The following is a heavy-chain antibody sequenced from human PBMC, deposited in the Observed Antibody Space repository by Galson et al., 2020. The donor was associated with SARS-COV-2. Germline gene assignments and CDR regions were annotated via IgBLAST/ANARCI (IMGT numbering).Heavy chain of an antibody. J-gene: IGHJ6*02. CDR1: GYTFTSYG. Sequence: ASVKVSCKASGYTFTSYGISWVRQAPGQGLEWMGWISAYNGNTNYAQKLQGRVTMTTDTSTSTAYMELRSLRSDDTAVYYCARDRVGPYDYVGVSYRYYYSYGMDVWGQGTTVTVSS. V-gene: IGHV1-18*04. D-gene: IGHD3-16*02. CDR2: ISAYNGNT. CDR3: ARDRVGPYDYVGVSYRYYYSYGMDV.